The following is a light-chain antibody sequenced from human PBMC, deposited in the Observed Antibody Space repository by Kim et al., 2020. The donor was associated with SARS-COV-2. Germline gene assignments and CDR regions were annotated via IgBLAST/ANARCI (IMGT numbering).Light chain of an antibody. J-gene: IGLJ3*02. CDR2: VNSDGSH. V-gene: IGLV4-69*01. Sequence: QLVLTQSPSASASRGASVMLTCTLSSGHNSYAIAWHQQQPEKGPRYLMKVNSDGSHNKGDGIPDRFSGSSSGAERYLIISSLQSEDEADYYCQTWDTGSWVFGGGTQLTVL. CDR1: SGHNSYA. CDR3: QTWDTGSWV.